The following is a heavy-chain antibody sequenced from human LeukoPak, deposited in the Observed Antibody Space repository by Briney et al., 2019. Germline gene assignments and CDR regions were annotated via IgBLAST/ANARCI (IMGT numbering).Heavy chain of an antibody. V-gene: IGHV4-4*07. Sequence: KPSETLSLTCTVSGGSISSYYWSWIRQPAGKGLEWIGRIYTSGSTNYNPSLKSRVTMSVDTSKNQFSLKLSSVTAADTAVYYCASTYYDFWSGYSYYMDVWGKGTTVTVSS. CDR1: GGSISSYY. CDR2: IYTSGST. CDR3: ASTYYDFWSGYSYYMDV. J-gene: IGHJ6*03. D-gene: IGHD3-3*01.